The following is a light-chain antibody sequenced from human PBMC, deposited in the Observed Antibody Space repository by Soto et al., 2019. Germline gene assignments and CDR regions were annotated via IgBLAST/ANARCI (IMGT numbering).Light chain of an antibody. Sequence: EIVLTESPATPSVSPGARATLSCRASRSVSSNLAWYQQKPGQAPRLLIYGASTRATGIPARFSGSGSGREFTLTISSLQSEDFAFYYCQQYNNWPQTFGQGTKVDIK. V-gene: IGKV3-15*01. CDR1: RSVSSN. CDR3: QQYNNWPQT. J-gene: IGKJ1*01. CDR2: GAS.